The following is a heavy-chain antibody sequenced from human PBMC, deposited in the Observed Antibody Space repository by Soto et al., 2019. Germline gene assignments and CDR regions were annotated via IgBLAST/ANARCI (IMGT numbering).Heavy chain of an antibody. CDR1: GGSISSGGYS. CDR2: IYHSGST. J-gene: IGHJ4*02. CDR3: ARGGGNTFDY. V-gene: IGHV4-30-2*01. Sequence: QLQLQESGSGLVKPSQTLSLTCAVSGGSISSGGYSWSWIRQPPGKGLEWIGYIYHSGSTYYNPSLKSRVTITVDRSTNQFSLRLRSVTAADTAGYYCARGGGNTFDYWGQGTLVTVSS. D-gene: IGHD3-16*01.